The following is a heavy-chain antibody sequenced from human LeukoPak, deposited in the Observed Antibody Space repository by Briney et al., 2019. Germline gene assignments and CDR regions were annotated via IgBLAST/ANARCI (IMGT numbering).Heavy chain of an antibody. V-gene: IGHV3-30*18. J-gene: IGHJ4*02. CDR3: AKDDSSGYYGH. CDR2: ISCDGSNK. CDR1: GFTFSSYG. D-gene: IGHD3-22*01. Sequence: GGSLRLSCAASGFTFSSYGMHWVRQAPGKGLEWVAVISCDGSNKYYADSVKGRFTISRDNSKNTLYLQMNSLRAEDTAVYYCAKDDSSGYYGHWGQGTLVTVSS.